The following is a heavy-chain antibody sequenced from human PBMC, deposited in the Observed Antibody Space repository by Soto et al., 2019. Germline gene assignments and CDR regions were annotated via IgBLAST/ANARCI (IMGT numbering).Heavy chain of an antibody. Sequence: EVQLLESGGGLVQPGGSLRRSCAASGFTFSSYAMSWVRQAPGKGLEWVSAISGSGGSTYYADSVKGRFTISRDNAKNTLYLQMNSLRAEDTAVYYCAKLLTGSYYYYYYGMDVWGQGTTVTVSS. V-gene: IGHV3-23*01. CDR2: ISGSGGST. CDR3: AKLLTGSYYYYYYGMDV. CDR1: GFTFSSYA. D-gene: IGHD7-27*01. J-gene: IGHJ6*02.